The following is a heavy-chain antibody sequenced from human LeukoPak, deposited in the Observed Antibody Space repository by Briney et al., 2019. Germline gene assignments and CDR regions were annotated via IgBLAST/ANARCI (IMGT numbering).Heavy chain of an antibody. D-gene: IGHD2-15*01. J-gene: IGHJ5*02. Sequence: ASVKVSCKTSGYTFTNYAMHWVRQAPGQTIEWLAWINPANGYTRYSQHFQDRVTVSSDTSADTAYMELSSLRSEDKAVYYCARSQYHAPYCSGGSCYSPTGNWFDPWGQGTLVTVSS. CDR2: INPANGYT. CDR3: ARSQYHAPYCSGGSCYSPTGNWFDP. CDR1: GYTFTNYA. V-gene: IGHV1-3*03.